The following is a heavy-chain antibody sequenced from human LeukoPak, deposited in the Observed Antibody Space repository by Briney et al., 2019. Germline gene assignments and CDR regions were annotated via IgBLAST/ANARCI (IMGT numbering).Heavy chain of an antibody. J-gene: IGHJ4*02. V-gene: IGHV1-69*06. Sequence: SVKVSCKASEGIFSSYAINWVRQAPGQGLEWMGRIIPIFGSANYAQKFQGRVTITADKSTRTAYMELSSLRSEDTALYYCAKGSRLREGGSYRFWGQGTLVTVSS. CDR3: AKGSRLREGGSYRF. D-gene: IGHD3-16*02. CDR2: IIPIFGSA. CDR1: EGIFSSYA.